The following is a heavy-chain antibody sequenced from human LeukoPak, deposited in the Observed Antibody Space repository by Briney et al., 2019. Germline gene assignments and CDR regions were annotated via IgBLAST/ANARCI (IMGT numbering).Heavy chain of an antibody. CDR1: GFNFNDAW. J-gene: IGHJ4*02. D-gene: IGHD4-11*01. V-gene: IGHV3-15*01. CDR3: TAGLGKTDDDS. Sequence: SGGSLRLSCEGSGFNFNDAWMSWIRQAPGKGLEWVGRVRTTAEGETTDYAAPVRGRFIISRGDSKNMVFLQMNRLETEDTAIYYCTAGLGKTDDDSWGQGTLVTVSS. CDR2: VRTTAEGETT.